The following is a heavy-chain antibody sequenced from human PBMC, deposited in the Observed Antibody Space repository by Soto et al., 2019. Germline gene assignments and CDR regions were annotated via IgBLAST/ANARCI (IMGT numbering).Heavy chain of an antibody. CDR3: AQHIEYSPSDGMDV. CDR2: ISYGGSDK. D-gene: IGHD5-12*01. J-gene: IGHJ6*02. V-gene: IGHV3-30*03. Sequence: QVQLVESGGGVVQPGRSLRLSCAASGFTFRSYGMHWVRQAPGKGLEWVALISYGGSDKYYADSVKGRFTISRDNSNNYLYLQRNSLKAKDTSIYDCAQHIEYSPSDGMDVWGQGTTVTVSS. CDR1: GFTFRSYG.